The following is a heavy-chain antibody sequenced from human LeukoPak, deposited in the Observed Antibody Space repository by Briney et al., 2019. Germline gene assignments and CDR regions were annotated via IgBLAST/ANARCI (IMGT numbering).Heavy chain of an antibody. CDR1: GGSISSGTYY. Sequence: PSETLSLTCTVSGGSISSGTYYWGWIRQPPGKGLEWVTTVYDTGSMYYNPSLKGRVTVSVATYKNQFSLKLSSVTAADTAVYYCARLPGSGYFDYWGQGILVTVSS. V-gene: IGHV4-39*01. CDR2: VYDTGSM. CDR3: ARLPGSGYFDY. D-gene: IGHD3-22*01. J-gene: IGHJ4*02.